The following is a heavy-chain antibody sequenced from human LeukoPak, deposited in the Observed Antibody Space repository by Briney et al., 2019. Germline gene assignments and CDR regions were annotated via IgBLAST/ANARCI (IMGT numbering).Heavy chain of an antibody. D-gene: IGHD3-22*01. J-gene: IGHJ3*02. CDR2: ISWNSGSI. CDR3: AKALRYDSSGPDAFDI. V-gene: IGHV3-9*03. CDR1: GFTFDDYA. Sequence: GRSLRLSCAASGFTFDDYAMHWVRQAPGKGLEWVSGISWNSGSIGYADSVKGGFTISRDNAKNSLYLQMNSLRAEDMALYYCAKALRYDSSGPDAFDIWGQGTMVTVSS.